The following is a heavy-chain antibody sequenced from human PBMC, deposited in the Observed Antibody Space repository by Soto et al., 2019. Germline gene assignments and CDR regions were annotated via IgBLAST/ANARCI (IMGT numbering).Heavy chain of an antibody. CDR3: ARLRIVPAAMRNYYYYYGMDV. V-gene: IGHV4-39*01. CDR1: GGSISSSSYY. Sequence: QLQLQESGPGLVKPSETLSLTCTVSGGSISSSSYYWGWIRQPPGKGLEWIGSIYYSGSTYYNPSLKSRVTISVDTSKNQFSLKLSSVTAADTSVYYCARLRIVPAAMRNYYYYYGMDVWGQGTTVTVSS. CDR2: IYYSGST. J-gene: IGHJ6*02. D-gene: IGHD2-2*01.